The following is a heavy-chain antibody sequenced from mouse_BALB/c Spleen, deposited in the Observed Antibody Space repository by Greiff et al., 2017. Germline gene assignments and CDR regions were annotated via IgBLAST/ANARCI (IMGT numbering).Heavy chain of an antibody. CDR1: GFSLTSYG. CDR3: ARLPHAMDY. V-gene: IGHV2-2*02. CDR2: ICSGGST. J-gene: IGHJ4*01. Sequence: VQLVESGPGLVQPSQSLSITCTASGFSLTSYGVHWVRQSPGKGLEWLGVICSGGSTDYNAEYISRLSISKDNTKSQVFFKMNSLQANDTAIYYCARLPHAMDYWGQGTSVTVSS.